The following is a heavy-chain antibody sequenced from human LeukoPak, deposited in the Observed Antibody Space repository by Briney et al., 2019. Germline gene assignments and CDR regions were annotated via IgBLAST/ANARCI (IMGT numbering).Heavy chain of an antibody. CDR1: GLTVNSKY. CDR2: IHSGGST. D-gene: IGHD5-18*01. Sequence: PGGSLRLSCAASGLTVNSKYMSWVRQAPGKGLEWVSVIHSGGSTDYADSVKGRFTISRDNSKNTLYLQMNSLRAEDTAVYYCARGTTAMSPFDYWGQGTMVTVSS. CDR3: ARGTTAMSPFDY. J-gene: IGHJ4*02. V-gene: IGHV3-66*01.